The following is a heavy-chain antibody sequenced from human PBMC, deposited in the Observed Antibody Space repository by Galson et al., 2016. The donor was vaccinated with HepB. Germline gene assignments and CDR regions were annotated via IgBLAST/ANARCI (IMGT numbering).Heavy chain of an antibody. CDR2: VTWNSGSM. CDR1: GFNFDDYA. J-gene: IGHJ6*02. D-gene: IGHD3-10*01. Sequence: SLRLSCATSGFNFDDYAMHWVRQGPGKGLEWVSSVTWNSGSMGYADSVKGRFTISRDNAKTSLYLQMNSLRPEDTALYYCAKDLSRGSGSYYSRYHYYGVDVWGRGTTVTVSS. V-gene: IGHV3-9*01. CDR3: AKDLSRGSGSYYSRYHYYGVDV.